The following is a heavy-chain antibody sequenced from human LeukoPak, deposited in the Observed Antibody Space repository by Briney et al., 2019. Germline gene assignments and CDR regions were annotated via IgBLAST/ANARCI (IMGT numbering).Heavy chain of an antibody. Sequence: SETLSLTCTVSGGSISSYYWSWIRQPPGKGLEWIGYIYYSGSTNYNPSLKSRVTISVDTSKNQFSLKLSSVTAADTAVYYCARDRGNYFDYWGQGTLVTVSS. CDR1: GGSISSYY. D-gene: IGHD6-13*01. V-gene: IGHV4-59*01. CDR3: ARDRGNYFDY. J-gene: IGHJ4*02. CDR2: IYYSGST.